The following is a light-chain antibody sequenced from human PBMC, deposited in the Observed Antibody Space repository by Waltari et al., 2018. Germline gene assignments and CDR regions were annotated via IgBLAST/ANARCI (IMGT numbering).Light chain of an antibody. J-gene: IGKJ4*01. CDR3: QQYDISPLA. CDR1: QTVRTTY. CDR2: GSS. V-gene: IGKV3-20*01. Sequence: EIVLTRSPGTLSLSPGERATLSCRASQTVRTTYLAWYQQKPGQAPTLLIYGSSSRATGIPDRFSGSRSRTGFSLTICCLDPEDFAVYYCQQYDISPLAFGGRTKVEIK.